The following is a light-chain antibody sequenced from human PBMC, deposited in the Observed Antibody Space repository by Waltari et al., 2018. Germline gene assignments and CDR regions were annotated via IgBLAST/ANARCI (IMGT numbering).Light chain of an antibody. V-gene: IGKV2-28*01. J-gene: IGKJ2*01. CDR2: LGS. CDR3: IQVLQTPYT. Sequence: DIVMTQSPLSLPVTPGEPASISCRSSQILLYTNGYNYLDWYLQKPGQSPQLLIYLGSYRASGVPDRFSGSGSGTDFTLKISKMEAEDVGVYYCIQVLQTPYTFGQGTKLEIK. CDR1: QILLYTNGYNY.